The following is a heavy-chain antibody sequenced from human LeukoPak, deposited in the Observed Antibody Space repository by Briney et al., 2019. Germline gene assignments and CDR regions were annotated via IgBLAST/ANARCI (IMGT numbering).Heavy chain of an antibody. V-gene: IGHV1-2*02. J-gene: IGHJ4*02. Sequence: ASVKVSCKASGYTFTGYYMHWVRQAPGQGLEWRGWINPNSGGTYYAQKFQGRVTMTSDTSISTAYMELSRLSSDNTAVDYCARDLYGGTSATFDYWGQGTLVTVSS. CDR3: ARDLYGGTSATFDY. D-gene: IGHD4-23*01. CDR1: GYTFTGYY. CDR2: INPNSGGT.